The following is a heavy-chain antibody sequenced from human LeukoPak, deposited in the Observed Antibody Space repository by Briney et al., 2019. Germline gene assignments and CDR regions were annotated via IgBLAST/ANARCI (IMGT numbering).Heavy chain of an antibody. Sequence: SETLSLTCTVSGGSISSYYWSWIRQPPGKGLEWIGYIYYSGSTNYNLSLKSRVTISVDTSKNQFSLRLISVTAADTAVYYCARVAISSGWSFDYWGQGTLVTVSS. V-gene: IGHV4-59*01. CDR3: ARVAISSGWSFDY. CDR2: IYYSGST. D-gene: IGHD6-19*01. J-gene: IGHJ4*02. CDR1: GGSISSYY.